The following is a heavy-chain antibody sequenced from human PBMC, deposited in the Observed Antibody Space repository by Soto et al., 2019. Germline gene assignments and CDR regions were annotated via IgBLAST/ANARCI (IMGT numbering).Heavy chain of an antibody. V-gene: IGHV1-2*04. Sequence: ASVKVSCKASGYTFTGYYMHWVRQAPGQGLEWMGWINPNSGNTNYAQKFRGWVTMTRDTSISTAYMELSSLRSEDMAVYSSGEVVVPAAMRLYYYYMDVWGKGTTVTVSS. D-gene: IGHD2-2*01. J-gene: IGHJ6*03. CDR3: GEVVVPAAMRLYYYYMDV. CDR2: INPNSGNT. CDR1: GYTFTGYY.